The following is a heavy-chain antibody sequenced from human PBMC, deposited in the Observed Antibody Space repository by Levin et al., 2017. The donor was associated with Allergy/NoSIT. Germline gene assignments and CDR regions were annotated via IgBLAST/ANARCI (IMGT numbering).Heavy chain of an antibody. J-gene: IGHJ4*02. CDR2: INPSGPIT. Sequence: ASVKVSCKASGYTFITYYIHWVRLAPGQGLEWMGIINPSGPITTYAQKFQGRVTMTRDTSTSTVYMELSSLTSEDTAVYYCARDLGKDMESEGDYWGQGTLVTVSS. D-gene: IGHD3-3*01. V-gene: IGHV1-46*01. CDR3: ARDLGKDMESEGDY. CDR1: GYTFITYY.